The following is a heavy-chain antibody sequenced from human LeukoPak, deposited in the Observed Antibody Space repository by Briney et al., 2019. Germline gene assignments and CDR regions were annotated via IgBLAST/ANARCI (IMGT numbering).Heavy chain of an antibody. CDR1: GYTFTEYY. CDR3: VRDTAPIGSWWFDP. V-gene: IGHV1-2*02. CDR2: INPNSGDT. J-gene: IGHJ5*02. Sequence: ASVKVSCKASGYTFTEYYMHWLRQAPGLVFEWMGSINPNSGDTYYSPEFQGRVTLTRDTSIKTAYMEMNSLKSDDTAVYYCVRDTAPIGSWWFDPWGQATLIIVS. D-gene: IGHD2-15*01.